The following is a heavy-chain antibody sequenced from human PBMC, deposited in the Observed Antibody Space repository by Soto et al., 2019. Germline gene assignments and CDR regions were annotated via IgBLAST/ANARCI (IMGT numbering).Heavy chain of an antibody. CDR1: GFTFDDYA. CDR2: ISWNSGSI. Sequence: GGSLRLSCAASGFTFDDYAMHWVRQAPGKGLEWVSGISWNSGSIGYADSVKGRFTISRDNAKNSLYLQMNGLRAEDTALYYCAKDYGSYYYDSSGYLDAFDIWGQGTMVTVSS. D-gene: IGHD3-22*01. J-gene: IGHJ3*02. CDR3: AKDYGSYYYDSSGYLDAFDI. V-gene: IGHV3-9*01.